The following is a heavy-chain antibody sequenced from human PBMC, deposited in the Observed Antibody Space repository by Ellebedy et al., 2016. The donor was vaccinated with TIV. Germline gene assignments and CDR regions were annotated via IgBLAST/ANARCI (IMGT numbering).Heavy chain of an antibody. CDR3: AKLTRTVTGTMDV. Sequence: GESLKISXAASGFTFSSYAMSWVRQAPGKGLEWVSAISGSGGSTYYADSVKGRFTISRDNSKNTLYLQMNSLRAEDTAVYYCAKLTRTVTGTMDVWGQGTTVTVAS. J-gene: IGHJ6*01. D-gene: IGHD4-17*01. CDR2: ISGSGGST. CDR1: GFTFSSYA. V-gene: IGHV3-23*01.